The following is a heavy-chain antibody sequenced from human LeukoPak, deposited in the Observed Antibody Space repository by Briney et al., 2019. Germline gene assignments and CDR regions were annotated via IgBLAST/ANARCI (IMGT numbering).Heavy chain of an antibody. CDR2: ISGSGGST. Sequence: PGGSLRLSCTASGFTFSHYGMSWVRQAPGKGLEWVSAISGSGGSTYYADSVKGRFTISRDNAKNSLYLQMNSLRAEDTAVYYCSSSSWMRGDAFDIWGQGTMVTVSS. CDR1: GFTFSHYG. D-gene: IGHD6-13*01. CDR3: SSSSWMRGDAFDI. V-gene: IGHV3-23*01. J-gene: IGHJ3*02.